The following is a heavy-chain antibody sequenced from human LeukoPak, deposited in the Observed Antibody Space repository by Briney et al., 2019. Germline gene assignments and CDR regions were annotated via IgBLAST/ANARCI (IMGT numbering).Heavy chain of an antibody. J-gene: IGHJ4*02. CDR1: GGSISSYY. V-gene: IGHV4-59*01. CDR2: IYYRGST. CDR3: ARGGDYGDLRYFDY. Sequence: SVTLSLTCTVSGGSISSYYWSWIRQPPGKGLEWIGYIYYRGSTNYNPSLKSRVTFSVDTSKNQFSLKLNSVTAADTAVYYCARGGDYGDLRYFDYWGQGTLVTVSS. D-gene: IGHD4-17*01.